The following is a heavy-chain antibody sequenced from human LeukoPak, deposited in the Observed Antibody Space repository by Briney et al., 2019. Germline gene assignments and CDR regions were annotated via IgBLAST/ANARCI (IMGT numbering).Heavy chain of an antibody. J-gene: IGHJ6*03. CDR1: GFTFSNYW. CDR2: INSDGSST. D-gene: IGHD2-15*01. CDR3: AREKPDCSGGSCLYYYYYYYMDV. Sequence: GGSLRLSCAASGFTFSNYWMHWVRQAPGKGLVWVSRINSDGSSTNFADSVKGRFTISRDNAKNSLYLQMNSLRAEDTALYYCAREKPDCSGGSCLYYYYYYYMDVWGKGTTVTVSS. V-gene: IGHV3-74*01.